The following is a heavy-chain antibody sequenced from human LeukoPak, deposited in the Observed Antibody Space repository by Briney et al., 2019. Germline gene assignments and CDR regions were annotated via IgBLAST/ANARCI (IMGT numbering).Heavy chain of an antibody. V-gene: IGHV4-59*01. CDR1: GGSISSYY. J-gene: IGHJ4*02. CDR2: IYYSGST. CDR3: ARAGGDFWSGARYYFDY. D-gene: IGHD3-3*01. Sequence: TASETLSLTCTVSGGSISSYYWSWIRQPPGKGLEWIGYIYYSGSTNYNPSLKSRATISVDTSKNQFSLKLSSVTAADTAVYYCARAGGDFWSGARYYFDYWGQGTLVTVSS.